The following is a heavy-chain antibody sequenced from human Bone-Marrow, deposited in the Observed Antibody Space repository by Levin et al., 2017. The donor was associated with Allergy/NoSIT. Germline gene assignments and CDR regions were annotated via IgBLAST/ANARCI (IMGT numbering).Heavy chain of an antibody. D-gene: IGHD3-22*01. Sequence: GESLKISCKASGYTFTSYGISWVRQAPGQGLEWMGWISAYNGNTNYAQKLQGRVTMTTDTSTSTAYMELRSLRSDDTAVYYCAREATGSSGYSSFDWFDPWGQGTLVTVSS. CDR3: AREATGSSGYSSFDWFDP. CDR2: ISAYNGNT. CDR1: GYTFTSYG. V-gene: IGHV1-18*01. J-gene: IGHJ5*02.